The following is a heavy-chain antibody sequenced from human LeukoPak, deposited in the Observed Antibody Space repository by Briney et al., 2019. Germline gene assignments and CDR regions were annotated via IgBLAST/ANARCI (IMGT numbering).Heavy chain of an antibody. CDR3: AKDIRSSGSGPFQH. Sequence: RPGGSLRLSCAASGFTFDDYAMSWVRQAPGKGLEWVSGINWSGGTTGYADSVKGRFTISRDNAKDSLYLQMNSLRAEDTALYYCAKDIRSSGSGPFQHWGQGTLVTVSS. V-gene: IGHV3-20*04. CDR1: GFTFDDYA. CDR2: INWSGGTT. D-gene: IGHD2-15*01. J-gene: IGHJ1*01.